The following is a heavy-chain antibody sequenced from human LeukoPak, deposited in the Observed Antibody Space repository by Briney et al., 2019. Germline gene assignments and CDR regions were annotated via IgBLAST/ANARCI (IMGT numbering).Heavy chain of an antibody. D-gene: IGHD3-10*01. CDR2: ISAYNGNT. CDR1: GYTFTSYG. CDR3: ARDSRWFGELLSTPH. Sequence: ASVKVSCKASGYTFTSYGISWARQAPGQGLEWMGWISAYNGNTNYAQKLQGRVTMTTDTSTSTAYMELRSLRSDDTAVYYCARDSRWFGELLSTPHWGQGTLVTVSS. J-gene: IGHJ4*02. V-gene: IGHV1-18*01.